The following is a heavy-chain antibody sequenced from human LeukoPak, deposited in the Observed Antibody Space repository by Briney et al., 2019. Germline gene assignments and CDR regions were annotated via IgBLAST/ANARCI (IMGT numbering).Heavy chain of an antibody. J-gene: IGHJ4*02. CDR2: IYYSGST. CDR1: GGSISSGDYY. CDR3: ARMPLGPQGGYHFDY. V-gene: IGHV4-30-4*01. Sequence: PSETLSLTCTVSGGSISSGDYYWSWIRQPPGKGLEWIGYIYYSGSTYYNPSLKSRVTISVDTSKNQFSLKLSSVTAADTAVYYCARMPLGPQGGYHFDYWGQGTLVTVSS. D-gene: IGHD3-16*01.